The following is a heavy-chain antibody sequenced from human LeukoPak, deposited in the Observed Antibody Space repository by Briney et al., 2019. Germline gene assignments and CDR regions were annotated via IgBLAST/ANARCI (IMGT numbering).Heavy chain of an antibody. D-gene: IGHD2-2*01. CDR2: IYSGGST. CDR1: GVHRSSNY. J-gene: IGHJ4*02. Sequence: GSLRLFRSTSGVHRSSNYLEWVRPAPRKGVGWGPIIYSGGSTYYADSVKGRFTISRDNSKNTLYLQMNSLRVEDTAVYYCAKGSSNSRPYYFDYWGQGTLVTVSS. CDR3: AKGSSNSRPYYFDY. V-gene: IGHV3-53*01.